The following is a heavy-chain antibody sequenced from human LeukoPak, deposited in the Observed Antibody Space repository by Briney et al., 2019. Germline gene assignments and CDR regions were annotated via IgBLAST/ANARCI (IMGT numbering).Heavy chain of an antibody. CDR3: AKGNILTGPPDS. Sequence: GGSLRLSCAASGFTFDDYTMHWVRQPPGKGLEWVSLINWDGDITEYADSVKGRFTISRDNSKSSLFLQMNSLRTEDTALYYWAKGNILTGPPDSWGQGTLVTVSS. V-gene: IGHV3-43*01. D-gene: IGHD3-9*01. CDR1: GFTFDDYT. CDR2: INWDGDIT. J-gene: IGHJ4*02.